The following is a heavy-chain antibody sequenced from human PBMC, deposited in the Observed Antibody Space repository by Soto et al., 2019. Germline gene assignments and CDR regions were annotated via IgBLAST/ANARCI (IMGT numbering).Heavy chain of an antibody. CDR1: GGSVSSGSYY. CDR3: ARDHVVRGVINWFDP. Sequence: PSETLSLTCTVSGGSVSSGSYYWSWIRQPPGKGLEWIGYIYYSGSTNYNPSLKSRVTISVDTSKNQFSLKLSSVTAADTAVYYCARDHVVRGVINWFDPWGQGTLVTSPQ. J-gene: IGHJ5*02. V-gene: IGHV4-61*01. CDR2: IYYSGST. D-gene: IGHD3-10*01.